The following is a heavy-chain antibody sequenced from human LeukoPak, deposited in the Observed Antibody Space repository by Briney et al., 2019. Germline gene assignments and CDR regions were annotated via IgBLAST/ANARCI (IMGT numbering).Heavy chain of an antibody. CDR1: GDSVSSESYY. J-gene: IGHJ5*02. V-gene: IGHV4-61*02. CDR2: INTSGST. D-gene: IGHD6-19*01. CDR3: AKGAGPPWFDP. Sequence: SETLSLTCTVSGDSVSSESYYWSWIRQPAGKGLEWIVRINTSGSTNYSPSRKSRVTISLDTSKNQFSLELSSVTAADTAVYYCAKGAGPPWFDPWGQGTVVTVSS.